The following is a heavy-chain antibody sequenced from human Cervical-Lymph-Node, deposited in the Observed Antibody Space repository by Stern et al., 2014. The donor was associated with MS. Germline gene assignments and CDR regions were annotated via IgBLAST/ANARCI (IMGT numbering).Heavy chain of an antibody. CDR1: GGAMTTYY. V-gene: IGHV4-4*07. D-gene: IGHD3-10*01. CDR2: LSTRGGP. Sequence: QLQLQESGPGLVKPSETLSLTCTVSGGAMTTYYWTWIRQPAGKGLEWIGRLSTRGGPTYNPSLESRVTVSVDTSKTQFYLDLRSVTAADTAVYYCARGVAGSYYNKWFDPWGQGILVTVSS. CDR3: ARGVAGSYYNKWFDP. J-gene: IGHJ5*02.